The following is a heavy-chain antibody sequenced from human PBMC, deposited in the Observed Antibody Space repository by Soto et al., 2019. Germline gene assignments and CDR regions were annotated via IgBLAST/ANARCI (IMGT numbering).Heavy chain of an antibody. J-gene: IGHJ5*02. D-gene: IGHD6-13*01. V-gene: IGHV4-38-2*01. CDR2: VYPSGNT. Sequence: PSETLYLTCVVSGGSSTSYHWGWIRQPPGKCLEWIGSVYPSGNTYYLPSLRGRISLSIDTSKNQISLTLTSVTAADTALFYCVAYSAKHSWFGRWGHGTLVNVSS. CDR3: VAYSAKHSWFGR. CDR1: GGSSTSYH.